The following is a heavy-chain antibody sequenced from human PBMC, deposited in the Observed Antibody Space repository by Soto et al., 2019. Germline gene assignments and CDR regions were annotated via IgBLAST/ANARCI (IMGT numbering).Heavy chain of an antibody. CDR2: IFPLTDIP. CDR1: GGTFRNYP. J-gene: IGHJ4*02. V-gene: IGHV1-69*02. Sequence: QVQLVQSGTEVKKPGSSVKVSCKASGGTFRNYPINWVRQAPGKGLEWMGSIFPLTDIPDYAQNFQARLTITADKSTSTAYMELSILTSDDTAMYFCARGPLVVLNYFESWGQGTLVTVSS. CDR3: ARGPLVVLNYFES.